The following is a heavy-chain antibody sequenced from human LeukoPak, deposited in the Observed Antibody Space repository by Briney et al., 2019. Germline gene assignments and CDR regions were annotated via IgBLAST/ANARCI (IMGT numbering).Heavy chain of an antibody. CDR2: ISWNSGSI. J-gene: IGHJ4*02. CDR1: GFTFDDYA. V-gene: IGHV3-9*01. D-gene: IGHD6-19*01. Sequence: GGSLRLSCAASGFTFDDYAMHWVRQAPRKGLEWVSGISWNSGSIGYADSVKGRFTISRDNAKNSLYLQMNSLRAEDTALYYCAKDGSYSNGWTYFDYWGQGTLVTVSS. CDR3: AKDGSYSNGWTYFDY.